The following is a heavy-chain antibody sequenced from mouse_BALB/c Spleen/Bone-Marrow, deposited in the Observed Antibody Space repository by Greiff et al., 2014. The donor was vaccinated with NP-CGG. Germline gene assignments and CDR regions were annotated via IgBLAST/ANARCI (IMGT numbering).Heavy chain of an antibody. CDR1: GFTFSNFG. Sequence: EVQLQESGGGLVQPGGSRKLSCAASGFTFSNFGIHWVRQAPEKGLEWVAYISGVSSTIYYADTAKGRFTISRDNPKNTLFLQMTSLRSEDTAMYYCARSTWSYYNGMDYWCQGTSVTVSS. J-gene: IGHJ4*01. D-gene: IGHD1-1*01. V-gene: IGHV5-17*02. CDR2: ISGVSSTI. CDR3: ARSTWSYYNGMDY.